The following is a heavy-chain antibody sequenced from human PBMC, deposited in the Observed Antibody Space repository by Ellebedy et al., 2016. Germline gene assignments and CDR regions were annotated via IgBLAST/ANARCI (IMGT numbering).Heavy chain of an antibody. V-gene: IGHV3-23*01. D-gene: IGHD4-23*01. J-gene: IGHJ4*02. CDR1: GFTFSSYA. CDR2: ISGSGGST. Sequence: GESLKISCAASGFTFSSYAMSWVRQAPGKGLEWVSAISGSGGSTYYADSVKGRFTISRDNSKNTLYLQMNSLRAEDTAVYYCAKEDGGNSYVDYWGQGTLVTVSS. CDR3: AKEDGGNSYVDY.